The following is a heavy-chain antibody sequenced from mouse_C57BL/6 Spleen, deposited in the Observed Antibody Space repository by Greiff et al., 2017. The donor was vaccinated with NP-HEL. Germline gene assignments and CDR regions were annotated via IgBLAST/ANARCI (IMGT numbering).Heavy chain of an antibody. Sequence: EVKLVESGGDLVKPGGSLKLSCAASGFTFSSYGMSWVRQTPDKRLEWVATISSGGSYTYYPDSVKGRFTISRDNAKNTLYLQMSSLKSEDTAMYYCARHEAYDYGLYAMDYWGQGTSVTVSS. D-gene: IGHD2-4*01. CDR1: GFTFSSYG. CDR2: ISSGGSYT. V-gene: IGHV5-6*02. CDR3: ARHEAYDYGLYAMDY. J-gene: IGHJ4*01.